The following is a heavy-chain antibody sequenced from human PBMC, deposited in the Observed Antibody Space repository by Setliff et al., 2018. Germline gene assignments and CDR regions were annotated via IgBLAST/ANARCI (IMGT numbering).Heavy chain of an antibody. Sequence: SETLSLTCSVYGESFSNNYWSWIRQSPGRGLEWIGESNHGGSTSYNPSLKSRLTMSVDTSKNQISLKLSSVSAADTAVYYCAREFVVISFVKNIHHHYGMDVWGQGTTVTVSS. V-gene: IGHV4-34*01. CDR1: GESFSNNY. D-gene: IGHD2-21*01. CDR2: SNHGGST. CDR3: AREFVVISFVKNIHHHYGMDV. J-gene: IGHJ6*02.